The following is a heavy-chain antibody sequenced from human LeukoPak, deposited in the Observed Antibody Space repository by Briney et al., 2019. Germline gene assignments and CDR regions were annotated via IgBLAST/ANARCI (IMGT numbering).Heavy chain of an antibody. V-gene: IGHV3-7*01. J-gene: IGHJ4*02. CDR2: IKQDGGEK. D-gene: IGHD2-2*02. Sequence: GGSLRLSCAVSGFTFSNFWMNWVRQAPGKGLEWVASIKQDGGEKSYVDSVKGRFTVSRDNAKNSLYLQMSSLRAEDTAVYYCNTWVAGPAGIDDCWGQGTLVTVSS. CDR1: GFTFSNFW. CDR3: NTWVAGPAGIDDC.